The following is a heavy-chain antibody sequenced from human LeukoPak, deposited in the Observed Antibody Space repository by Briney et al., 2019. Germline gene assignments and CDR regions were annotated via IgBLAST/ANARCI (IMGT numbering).Heavy chain of an antibody. CDR1: GYSFIGYY. CDR2: ISPNSGGT. D-gene: IGHD1-14*01. Sequence: ASVRVSCKASGYSFIGYYMHWVRQAPGQGLEWMGWISPNSGGTNYSQNFQGRVTMTRDTSISTAYMELGRLRFDDTAVYYCARDTGRETAFDIWGQGTLVTVSS. J-gene: IGHJ3*02. CDR3: ARDTGRETAFDI. V-gene: IGHV1-2*02.